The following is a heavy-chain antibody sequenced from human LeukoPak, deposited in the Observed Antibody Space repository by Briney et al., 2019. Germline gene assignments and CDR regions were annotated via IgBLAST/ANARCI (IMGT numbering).Heavy chain of an antibody. J-gene: IGHJ4*02. CDR3: ARDIERGTLDY. Sequence: SETLSLTCAVSGYFISSGYYWDWIRQPPGKGLEWIGSIYHSGSTYYNPSPKSRVTISVDTSKNQFSLRLSSVTAADTAVYYCARDIERGTLDYWGQGTLVTVSS. V-gene: IGHV4-38-2*02. CDR2: IYHSGST. D-gene: IGHD1-1*01. CDR1: GYFISSGYY.